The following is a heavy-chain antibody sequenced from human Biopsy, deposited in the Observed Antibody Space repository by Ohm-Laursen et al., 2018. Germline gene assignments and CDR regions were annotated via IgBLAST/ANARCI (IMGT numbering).Heavy chain of an antibody. CDR2: TFESGDTT. V-gene: IGHV3-23*01. J-gene: IGHJ4*02. CDR1: GFTFSSYG. CDR3: AKTLGDSYGSRYFDY. D-gene: IGHD5-18*01. Sequence: SLRLSCAASGFTFSSYGMRWVRQAPGKGLEWVSVTFESGDTTHYGDSVKGRFSVSRDNTKSTLYLQMNRLRAEDTAVYYCAKTLGDSYGSRYFDYWGQGTLVTVSS.